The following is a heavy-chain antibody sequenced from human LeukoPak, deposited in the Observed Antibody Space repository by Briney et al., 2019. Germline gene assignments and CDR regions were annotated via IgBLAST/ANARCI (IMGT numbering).Heavy chain of an antibody. D-gene: IGHD4-4*01. V-gene: IGHV4-34*01. CDR2: INHSGST. CDR3: ARGVTVTTRFDP. J-gene: IGHJ5*02. CDR1: GGSISSYY. Sequence: SETLSLTCTVSGGSISSYYWSWIRQPPGKGLEWIGEINHSGSTNYNPSLKSRVTISVDTSKNQFSLKLSSVTAADTAVYYCARGVTVTTRFDPWGQGTLVTVSS.